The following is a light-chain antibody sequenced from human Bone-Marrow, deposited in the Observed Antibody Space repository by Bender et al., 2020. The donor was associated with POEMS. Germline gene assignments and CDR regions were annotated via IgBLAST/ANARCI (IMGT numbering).Light chain of an antibody. V-gene: IGLV7-43*01. CDR1: TGPVTSGNY. Sequence: QTVVTQEPSLTVSPGGTVTPTCASSTGPVTSGNYPNWFQQKPGQAPRALLYSTNNKHSWTPARFSGAILGGKAALTLSGVQPEDEANYDGRVYYGGAQAVFSRGTKLTVL. J-gene: IGLJ3*02. CDR2: STN. CDR3: RVYYGGAQAV.